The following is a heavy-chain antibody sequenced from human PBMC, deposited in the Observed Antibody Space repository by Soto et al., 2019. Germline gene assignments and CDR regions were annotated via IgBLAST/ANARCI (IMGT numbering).Heavy chain of an antibody. Sequence: PSETLSLTCPVSGCSISSSSYYWGWIRQPPGKGLEWIGSIYYSGSTYYNPSLKSRVTISVDTSKNQFSLKLSSVTAADTAVYYCARHGSSPGPTFDIAARPNWFDPWGQGTLVTVSS. CDR2: IYYSGST. D-gene: IGHD6-6*01. V-gene: IGHV4-39*01. CDR3: ARHGSSPGPTFDIAARPNWFDP. J-gene: IGHJ5*02. CDR1: GCSISSSSYY.